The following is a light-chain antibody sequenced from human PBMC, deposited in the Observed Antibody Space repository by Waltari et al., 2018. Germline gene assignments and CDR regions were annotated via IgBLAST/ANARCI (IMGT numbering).Light chain of an antibody. J-gene: IGLJ3*02. CDR3: QSADNTGAWV. CDR1: ALPKQY. Sequence: SYDLTQPPSVSVSPGQTARITCSGDALPKQYVYWYQQRPGQAPVMLIGKDTERPAGTPERFSGSSSGTTVTLTITGVLAEDEADYYCQSADNTGAWVFGGGTTLTVL. V-gene: IGLV3-25*03. CDR2: KDT.